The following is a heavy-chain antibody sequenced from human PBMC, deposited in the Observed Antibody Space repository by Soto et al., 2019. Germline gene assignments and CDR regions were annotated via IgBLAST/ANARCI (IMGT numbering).Heavy chain of an antibody. J-gene: IGHJ6*02. Sequence: SETLSLTCTVSGGSISSSRYYWGWIRQPPGKGLEWIGEINHSGSTNYNPSLKSRVTISVDTSKNQFSLKLSSVTAADTAVYYCARASGPAASPLYYYYGMDVWGQGTTVTVSS. V-gene: IGHV4-39*07. CDR3: ARASGPAASPLYYYYGMDV. CDR2: INHSGST. D-gene: IGHD2-2*01. CDR1: GGSISSSRYY.